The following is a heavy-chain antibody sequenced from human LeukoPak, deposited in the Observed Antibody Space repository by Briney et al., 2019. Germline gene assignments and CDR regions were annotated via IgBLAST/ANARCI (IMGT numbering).Heavy chain of an antibody. V-gene: IGHV1-2*02. Sequence: GASVKVSCKASGYTFTGYYMHWVRQAPGQGLEWMGWINPNSGGTNYAQKFQGRVTMTRDTSISTAYMELSRLRSDDTAVYYCARDPKGSSWYEGYWGQGTLVTVSS. CDR1: GYTFTGYY. CDR3: ARDPKGSSWYEGY. D-gene: IGHD6-13*01. J-gene: IGHJ4*02. CDR2: INPNSGGT.